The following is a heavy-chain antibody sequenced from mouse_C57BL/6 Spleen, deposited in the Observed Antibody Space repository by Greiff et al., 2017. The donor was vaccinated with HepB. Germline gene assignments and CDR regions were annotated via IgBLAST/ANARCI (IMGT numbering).Heavy chain of an antibody. Sequence: DVKLVESGGGLVKPGGSLKLSCAASGFTFSSYTMSWVRQTPEKRLEWVATISGGGGNTYYPDSVKGRFTISRDNAKNTLYLQMSSLRSDDTALYYCARLGIYYDLYFDYWGQGTTLTVSS. D-gene: IGHD2-4*01. CDR2: ISGGGGNT. V-gene: IGHV5-9*01. CDR1: GFTFSSYT. J-gene: IGHJ2*01. CDR3: ARLGIYYDLYFDY.